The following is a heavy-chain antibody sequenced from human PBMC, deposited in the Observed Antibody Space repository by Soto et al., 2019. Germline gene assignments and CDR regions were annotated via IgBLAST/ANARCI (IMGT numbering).Heavy chain of an antibody. Sequence: SETLSLTCTVSGGSISTYYWSWIRQPAGKGLEWIGRIYASGSTNYNPSLKSRVTMSVATSKNQFSLKLSSVTAADTAIYYCARGGMVIIPTATAFDYWGQGTLVTVSS. CDR3: ARGGMVIIPTATAFDY. V-gene: IGHV4-4*07. J-gene: IGHJ4*02. CDR2: IYASGST. CDR1: GGSISTYY. D-gene: IGHD2-2*01.